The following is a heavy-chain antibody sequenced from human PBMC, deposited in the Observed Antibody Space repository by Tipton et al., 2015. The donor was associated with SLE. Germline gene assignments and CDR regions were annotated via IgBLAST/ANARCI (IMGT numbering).Heavy chain of an antibody. J-gene: IGHJ2*01. CDR3: ARGHGDYWYFDL. CDR1: GGSISRGGYY. Sequence: TLSLTCTVSGGSISRGGYYWCWIGLHPGKGLEWIGYIYFSGGTYYNPSLKSRVTISVDTSKNQFSLKLSSVTAAYTAVYYCARGHGDYWYFDLWGRGTLVTVSS. CDR2: IYFSGGT. V-gene: IGHV4-31*03. D-gene: IGHD4-17*01.